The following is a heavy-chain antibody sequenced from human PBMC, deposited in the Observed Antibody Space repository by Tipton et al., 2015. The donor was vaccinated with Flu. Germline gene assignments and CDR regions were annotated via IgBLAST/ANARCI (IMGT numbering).Heavy chain of an antibody. Sequence: LSLTCTVSGGSVSRGRFYWSWIRQPAGKGLEWIGRISTSGTTNYNPSLKSRLTMSVDASKQQFSLKLSSVTAADTAVYYCARGSGSGTFMIFDLWGQGTLVTVSS. J-gene: IGHJ4*02. V-gene: IGHV4-61*02. D-gene: IGHD3-10*01. CDR2: ISTSGTT. CDR3: ARGSGSGTFMIFDL. CDR1: GGSVSRGRFY.